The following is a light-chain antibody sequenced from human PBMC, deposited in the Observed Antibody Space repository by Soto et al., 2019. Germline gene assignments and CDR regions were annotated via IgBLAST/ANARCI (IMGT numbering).Light chain of an antibody. CDR1: TGGITSGHY. J-gene: IGLJ3*02. V-gene: IGLV7-46*01. CDR3: ALYYRGIRV. Sequence: QAVVTQEPSLTVSPGGTVTLTCASTTGGITSGHYTHWLQQKPGQDPRTLIYDTRNTHSWTPDRFSGSLLGDKAALTRSGAQAAEEAEYYCALYYRGIRVFGAGTKFTV. CDR2: DTR.